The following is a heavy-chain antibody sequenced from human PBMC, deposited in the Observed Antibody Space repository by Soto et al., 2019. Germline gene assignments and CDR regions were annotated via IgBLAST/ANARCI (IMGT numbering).Heavy chain of an antibody. V-gene: IGHV4-39*01. J-gene: IGHJ5*02. Sequence: KPSETLSLTCTVSGGSISSSSYYWGWIRQPPGKGLEWIGSIYYSGSTYYNPSLKSRVTISVDTSKNQFSLKLSSVTAADTAVYYCASLYYDFWSGYYAGWFDPWGQGTLVTVS. CDR3: ASLYYDFWSGYYAGWFDP. CDR2: IYYSGST. D-gene: IGHD3-3*01. CDR1: GGSISSSSYY.